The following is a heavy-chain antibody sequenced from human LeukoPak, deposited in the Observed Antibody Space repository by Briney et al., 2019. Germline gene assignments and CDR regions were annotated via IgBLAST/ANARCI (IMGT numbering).Heavy chain of an antibody. Sequence: SETLSLTCTVSGGSISSSSYYWGWIRQPPGKGLEWIGGIYYSGSTYYNPSLKSRVTISVDTSKNQFSLKLSSVTAADTAVYYCARELPGTLRYYFDYWGQGTLVTVSS. CDR1: GGSISSSSYY. D-gene: IGHD1-26*01. J-gene: IGHJ4*02. CDR2: IYYSGST. V-gene: IGHV4-39*01. CDR3: ARELPGTLRYYFDY.